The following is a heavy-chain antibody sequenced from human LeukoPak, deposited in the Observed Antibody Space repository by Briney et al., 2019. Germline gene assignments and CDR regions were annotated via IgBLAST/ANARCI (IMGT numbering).Heavy chain of an antibody. CDR1: GGSISSSSYY. CDR2: IYYSGST. V-gene: IGHV4-39*01. Sequence: SETLSLTCTVSGGSISSSSYYWGWIRQPPGKGLEWIGSIYYSGSTYYSPSLKSRVTISVDTSKNQFSLKLSSVTAADTAVYYCARHSAGKNAFDIWGQGTMVTVSS. CDR3: ARHSAGKNAFDI. J-gene: IGHJ3*02.